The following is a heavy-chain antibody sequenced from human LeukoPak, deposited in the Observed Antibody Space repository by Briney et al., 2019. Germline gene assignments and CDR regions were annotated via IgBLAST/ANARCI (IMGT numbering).Heavy chain of an antibody. Sequence: ASVKVSCKASGYTFTSYGISWVRQAPGQGLEWMGWISAYNGNTNYAQKLQGRVTMTTDKTTRTAYMEMRSLRSDDTAVYYCARTDSSTSCYMGGGSCYLPHWGQGTLVTVSS. CDR1: GYTFTSYG. D-gene: IGHD2-2*01. CDR3: ARTDSSTSCYMGGGSCYLPH. CDR2: ISAYNGNT. V-gene: IGHV1-18*01. J-gene: IGHJ4*02.